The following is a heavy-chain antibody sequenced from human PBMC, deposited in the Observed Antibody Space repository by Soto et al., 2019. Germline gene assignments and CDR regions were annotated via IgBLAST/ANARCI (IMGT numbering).Heavy chain of an antibody. Sequence: QVQLVESGGGVVQPGRSLRLSCEGSGFTSSSYVMHWVRQAPGKGLEWVALISFDGSKKNYADSVKGRFTISRDNSKNMMHLQMNSLRPEDTAVYYCARGVFYYYGSSGYSPDYWGQGTLVTVSS. J-gene: IGHJ4*02. CDR2: ISFDGSKK. CDR3: ARGVFYYYGSSGYSPDY. V-gene: IGHV3-30-3*01. D-gene: IGHD3-22*01. CDR1: GFTSSSYV.